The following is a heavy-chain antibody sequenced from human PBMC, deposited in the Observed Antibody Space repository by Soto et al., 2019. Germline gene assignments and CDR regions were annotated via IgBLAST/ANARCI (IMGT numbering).Heavy chain of an antibody. V-gene: IGHV4-34*01. D-gene: IGHD1-1*01. Sequence: QVQLQQWGAGLLKPSETLSLTCAVYGGFVRSGSYYWSWIRQPPGKGLEWIGEMSHGGGTHFNPSLKRRVTISVDTSKHQFSLKMSSVTAADTALYYCARVERGTATTVVDDFDLWGPGTMVTVSS. CDR1: GGFVRSGSYY. CDR2: MSHGGGT. CDR3: ARVERGTATTVVDDFDL. J-gene: IGHJ3*01.